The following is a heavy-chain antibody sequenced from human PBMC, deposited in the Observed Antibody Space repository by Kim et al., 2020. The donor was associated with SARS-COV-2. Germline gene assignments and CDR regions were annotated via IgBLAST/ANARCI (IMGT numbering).Heavy chain of an antibody. CDR3: AKGVVVKASYYYGMDV. Sequence: GGSLRLSCAASGFTFSNYAMSWVRQAPGKGLEWVSAISGSGGSTYYADSMKGRFTISRDNSKNTLYLQMNSLRAEDTAVYYCAKGVVVKASYYYGMDVWGQGTTVTVSS. V-gene: IGHV3-23*01. D-gene: IGHD2-15*01. CDR1: GFTFSNYA. CDR2: ISGSGGST. J-gene: IGHJ6*02.